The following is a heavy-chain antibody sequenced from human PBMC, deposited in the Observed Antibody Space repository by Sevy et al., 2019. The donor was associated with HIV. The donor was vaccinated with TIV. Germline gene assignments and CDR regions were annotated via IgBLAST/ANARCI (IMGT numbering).Heavy chain of an antibody. V-gene: IGHV1-2*02. Sequence: ASVKVSCKASGYTFTGYYMHWVRQAPGQGLEWMGWINPNSGGTNYAQKFQGRVTRTRDTSISTAYMELSRLRSDDTAVYYCATRSCSGGSCPFNWYFDLWGRGTLVTVSS. CDR3: ATRSCSGGSCPFNWYFDL. CDR1: GYTFTGYY. J-gene: IGHJ2*01. CDR2: INPNSGGT. D-gene: IGHD2-15*01.